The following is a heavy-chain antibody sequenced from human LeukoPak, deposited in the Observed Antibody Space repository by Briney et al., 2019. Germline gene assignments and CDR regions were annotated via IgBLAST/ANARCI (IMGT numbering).Heavy chain of an antibody. Sequence: GGSLRLSCAASGFTFSSYAMNWVRQAPGKGLERVAVISYDGSNKYYADSVKGRFTISRDNSKNTLYLQMNSLRAEDTAVYYCARDHWGRWLQSIDYWGQGTLVTVSS. CDR1: GFTFSSYA. D-gene: IGHD5-24*01. V-gene: IGHV3-30-3*01. J-gene: IGHJ4*02. CDR3: ARDHWGRWLQSIDY. CDR2: ISYDGSNK.